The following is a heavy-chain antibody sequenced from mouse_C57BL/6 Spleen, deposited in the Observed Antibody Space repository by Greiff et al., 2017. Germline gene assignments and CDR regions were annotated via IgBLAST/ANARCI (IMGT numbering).Heavy chain of an antibody. V-gene: IGHV1-55*01. J-gene: IGHJ3*01. CDR1: GYTFTSYW. D-gene: IGHD2-1*01. Sequence: QVQLKQPGAELVKPGASVKMSCKASGYTFTSYWITWVKQRPGQGLEWIGDIYPGSGSTNYNEKFKSKATLTVDTSSSTAYMQLSSLTSEDSAVYYCAREGGYGNYEDWFAYWGQGTLVTVSA. CDR2: IYPGSGST. CDR3: AREGGYGNYEDWFAY.